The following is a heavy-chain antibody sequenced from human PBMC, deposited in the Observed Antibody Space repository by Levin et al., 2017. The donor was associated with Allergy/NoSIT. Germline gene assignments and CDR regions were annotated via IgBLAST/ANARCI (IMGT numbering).Heavy chain of an antibody. J-gene: IGHJ5*02. CDR3: ARDWEGYCSGGSCAITPLGEALQGWFDP. CDR1: GFTFSDYY. CDR2: ISSSGSTI. Sequence: GGSLRLSCAASGFTFSDYYMSWIRQAPGKGLEWVSYISSSGSTIYYADSVKGRFTISRDNAKNSLYLQMNSLRAEDTAVYYCARDWEGYCSGGSCAITPLGEALQGWFDPWGQGTLVTVSS. V-gene: IGHV3-11*01. D-gene: IGHD2-15*01.